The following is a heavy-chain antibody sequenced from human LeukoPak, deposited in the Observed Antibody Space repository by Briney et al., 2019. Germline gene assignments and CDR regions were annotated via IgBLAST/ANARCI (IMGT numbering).Heavy chain of an antibody. CDR3: ASSSDILTGYYIGPVDY. Sequence: GGSLKISCKGSGYSFTSYWISWVRQMPGKGLEWMGRIDPSDSYTNYSPSFQGHVTISADKSISTAYLQWSSLKASDTAMYYCASSSDILTGYYIGPVDYWGQGTLVTVSS. D-gene: IGHD3-9*01. V-gene: IGHV5-10-1*01. CDR2: IDPSDSYT. CDR1: GYSFTSYW. J-gene: IGHJ4*02.